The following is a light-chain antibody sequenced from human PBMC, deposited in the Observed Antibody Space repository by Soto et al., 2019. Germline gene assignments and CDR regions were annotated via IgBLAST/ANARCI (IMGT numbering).Light chain of an antibody. Sequence: DIQMTQSPSSLSASVGDRVTITCRASQSISDSLNWYQHKPGTAPKLLIYAASTLQSGVPLRFSGSGSGTSFTLTISSLQPEDFATYYCQQLLSYPITFGQGTRLEIK. CDR2: AAS. CDR3: QQLLSYPIT. V-gene: IGKV1-9*01. CDR1: QSISDS. J-gene: IGKJ5*01.